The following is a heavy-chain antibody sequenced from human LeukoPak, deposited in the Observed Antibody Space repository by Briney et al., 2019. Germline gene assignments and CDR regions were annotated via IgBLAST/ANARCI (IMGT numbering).Heavy chain of an antibody. CDR3: ARDRNYYFDY. CDR1: GGSISSYY. Sequence: SETLSLTCTVSGGSISSYYWSWLRQPPGKGQEWIGYIYYSGSTNYNPSLKSRVTISVDTSKNQFSLKLTSVTAADTAVYYCARDRNYYFDYWGQGTLVTVSS. CDR2: IYYSGST. V-gene: IGHV4-59*01. J-gene: IGHJ4*02.